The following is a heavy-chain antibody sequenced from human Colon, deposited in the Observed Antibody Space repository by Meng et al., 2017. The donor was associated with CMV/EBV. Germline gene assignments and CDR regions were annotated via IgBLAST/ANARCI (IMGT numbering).Heavy chain of an antibody. Sequence: GGSLRLSCTASGFAFSDYTMNWVRQAPGKGLEWVASISSGSRYIYYADSVKGRFTISRDNAKNSLYLQMNSLRAEDTAVYYCARAGYDPSYYYYYGMDVWGQGTTVTVSS. V-gene: IGHV3-21*01. J-gene: IGHJ6*02. D-gene: IGHD5-12*01. CDR2: ISSGSRYI. CDR3: ARAGYDPSYYYYYGMDV. CDR1: GFAFSDYT.